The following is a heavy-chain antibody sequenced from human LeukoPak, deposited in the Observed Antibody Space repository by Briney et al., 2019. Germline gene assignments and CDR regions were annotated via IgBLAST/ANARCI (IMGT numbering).Heavy chain of an antibody. D-gene: IGHD6-19*01. CDR3: ARHAETDSSGWHVDY. Sequence: SETLSLTCTVSGGSISSYYWSWIRQPPGKGLEWIGYIYYSGSTNYNPSLKSRVTISVDTSKNQFSLKLSSVTAADTAVYYCARHAETDSSGWHVDYWGQGTLVTVPS. J-gene: IGHJ4*02. V-gene: IGHV4-59*08. CDR2: IYYSGST. CDR1: GGSISSYY.